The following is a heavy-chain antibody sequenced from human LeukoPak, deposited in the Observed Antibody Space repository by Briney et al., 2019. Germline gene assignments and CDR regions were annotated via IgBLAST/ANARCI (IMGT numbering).Heavy chain of an antibody. J-gene: IGHJ6*02. D-gene: IGHD3-10*01. V-gene: IGHV4-59*08. CDR2: IYYSGST. CDR3: ARLSGRRFGESPDRLDV. Sequence: SETLSLTCTVSGGSISSYYWSWIRQPPGKGLEWIGYIYYSGSTNYNPSLKSRVTISVDTSKNQFSLKLSSVTAADTAVYYCARLSGRRFGESPDRLDVWGQGTTVTVSS. CDR1: GGSISSYY.